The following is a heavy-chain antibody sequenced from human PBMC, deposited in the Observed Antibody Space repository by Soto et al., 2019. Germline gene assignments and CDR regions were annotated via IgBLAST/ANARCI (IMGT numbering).Heavy chain of an antibody. CDR2: ISYDGSNK. Sequence: GGSLRLSCAASGFTFSSYAMHWVRQAPGKGLEWVAVISYDGSNKYYADSVKGRFTISRDNSKNTLYLQMNSLRAEDTAVYYCARGRVPYYYDSDFDYWGQGTLVTVSS. CDR1: GFTFSSYA. J-gene: IGHJ4*02. D-gene: IGHD3-22*01. CDR3: ARGRVPYYYDSDFDY. V-gene: IGHV3-30-3*01.